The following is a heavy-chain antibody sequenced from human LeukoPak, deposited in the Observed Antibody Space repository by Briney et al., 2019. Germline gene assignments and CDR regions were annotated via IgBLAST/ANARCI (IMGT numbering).Heavy chain of an antibody. D-gene: IGHD6-13*01. CDR3: AREAYGSSWTYYYYYMDV. V-gene: IGHV1-8*01. CDR2: MNPNSGNT. CDR1: GYTFTSYD. Sequence: ASVKVSCKASGYTFTSYDINWVRQATGQGLEWMGWMNPNSGNTGYAQKFRGRVTMTRNTSISTAYMELSSLRSEDTAVYYCAREAYGSSWTYYYYYMDVWGKGTTVTVSS. J-gene: IGHJ6*03.